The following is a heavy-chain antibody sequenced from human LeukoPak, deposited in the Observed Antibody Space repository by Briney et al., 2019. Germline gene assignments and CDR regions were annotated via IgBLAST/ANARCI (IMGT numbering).Heavy chain of an antibody. Sequence: GGSLRLSCAASGFTFSSYGMHWVRQAPGKGLEWVAFIRYDVSNKYYAYSVKGRFPISRDSSNTPLYLKMTSLSAEDTAVYYCAHLYVWGSYRYLFDDWGQGTLVTVSS. CDR1: GFTFSSYG. CDR3: AHLYVWGSYRYLFDD. V-gene: IGHV3-30*02. D-gene: IGHD3-16*02. J-gene: IGHJ4*02. CDR2: IRYDVSNK.